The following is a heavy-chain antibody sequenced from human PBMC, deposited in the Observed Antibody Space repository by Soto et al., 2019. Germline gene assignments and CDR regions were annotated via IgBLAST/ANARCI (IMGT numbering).Heavy chain of an antibody. J-gene: IGHJ3*02. CDR3: ANNRDSYYYDSSGEANDSDI. D-gene: IGHD3-22*01. CDR2: INPNSGGT. CDR1: GYTFTGYY. V-gene: IGHV1-2*02. Sequence: ASVKVYCKASGYTFTGYYMHWVRQAPGQGLEWMGWINPNSGGTKYEQRVQGRVTMTRDTSISTAYMALSRMRSDDPAVYYCANNRDSYYYDSSGEANDSDIRG.